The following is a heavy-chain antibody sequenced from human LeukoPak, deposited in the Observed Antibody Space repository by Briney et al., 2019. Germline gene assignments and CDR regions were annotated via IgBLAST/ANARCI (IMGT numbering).Heavy chain of an antibody. Sequence: SETLSLTCTVSGGSISRGGYYWSWIRQHPGKGLEWIGYIYYSGSTYYNPSLKSRVTISVDTSKNQFSLKLSSVTAADTAVYYCARDPALGAFDIWGQGTMVTVSS. CDR1: GGSISRGGYY. CDR2: IYYSGST. J-gene: IGHJ3*02. V-gene: IGHV4-31*03. CDR3: ARDPALGAFDI. D-gene: IGHD2-2*01.